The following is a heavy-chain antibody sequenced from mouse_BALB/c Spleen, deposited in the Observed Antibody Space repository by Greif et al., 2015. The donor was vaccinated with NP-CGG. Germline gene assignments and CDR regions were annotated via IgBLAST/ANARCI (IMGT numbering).Heavy chain of an antibody. V-gene: IGHV1-61*01. Sequence: VQLQQSGAELVRPGASVKLSCKASGYSFTSYWMNWVKQRPGQGLEWICMIHPSDSETRLNQKFKDKATLTVDKSSSTAYMQLSSPTSEDSAVYYCARDSSGLYYAMDYWGQGTSVTVSS. CDR3: ARDSSGLYYAMDY. CDR1: GYSFTSYW. CDR2: IHPSDSET. J-gene: IGHJ4*01. D-gene: IGHD3-2*01.